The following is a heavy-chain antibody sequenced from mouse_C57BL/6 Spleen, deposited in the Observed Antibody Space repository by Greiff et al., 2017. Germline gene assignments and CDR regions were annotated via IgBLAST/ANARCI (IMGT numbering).Heavy chain of an antibody. CDR3: ARGANWAYFDY. CDR1: GYNFTSYW. V-gene: IGHV1-64*01. J-gene: IGHJ2*01. CDR2: IHPNSGST. Sequence: VQLQQPGAELVKPGASVKLSCKASGYNFTSYWMHWVKQRPGQGLEWIGMIHPNSGSTKYNEKFKSKATLTVDKSSSTAYMQLSSLTSEDSAVYYCARGANWAYFDYWGQGTTLTVSS. D-gene: IGHD4-1*01.